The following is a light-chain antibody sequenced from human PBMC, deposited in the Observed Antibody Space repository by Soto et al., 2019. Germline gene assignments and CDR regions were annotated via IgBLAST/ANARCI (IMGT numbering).Light chain of an antibody. CDR1: SSDVGGHNY. CDR2: DVI. CDR3: SSYTSSSTPYV. J-gene: IGLJ1*01. V-gene: IGLV2-14*01. Sequence: QSALTQPASVSGSPGQSITISCTGTSSDVGGHNYVSWYQQHPGKVPKLMIYDVIRRPSGVSNRFSGSKSGNTASLTISGLQSEDEADYYCSSYTSSSTPYVFGAGTKLTVL.